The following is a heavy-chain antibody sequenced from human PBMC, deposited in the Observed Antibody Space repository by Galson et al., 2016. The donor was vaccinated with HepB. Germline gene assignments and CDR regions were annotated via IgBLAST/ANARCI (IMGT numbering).Heavy chain of an antibody. CDR2: ISGSGGGT. CDR3: AKDDDDYNDAFDI. J-gene: IGHJ3*02. Sequence: SLRLSCAASGFTFTTSAMSWVRQAPGKGLEWVSAISGSGGGTFYADSVKGRFTISRDNSKNTLYLQMNSLRAEDTAVYYCAKDDDDYNDAFDIWGQGTMVTVSS. V-gene: IGHV3-23*01. D-gene: IGHD5-24*01. CDR1: GFTFTTSA.